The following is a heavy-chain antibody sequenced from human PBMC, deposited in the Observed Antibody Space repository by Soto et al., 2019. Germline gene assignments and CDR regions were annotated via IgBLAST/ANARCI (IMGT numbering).Heavy chain of an antibody. CDR1: GYRFTTYW. CDR3: ARKDKSGYCNWFDP. V-gene: IGHV5-51*01. J-gene: IGHJ5*02. CDR2: IFPSDSDT. Sequence: GGSLKISCKASGYRFTTYWIAWVRQMPGKGLEWMGIIFPSDSDTSYSPSFQGQVTISADRSTNTVFLQWASPKASDTAVYFCARKDKSGYCNWFDPWGQGTLVTVSS. D-gene: IGHD3-22*01.